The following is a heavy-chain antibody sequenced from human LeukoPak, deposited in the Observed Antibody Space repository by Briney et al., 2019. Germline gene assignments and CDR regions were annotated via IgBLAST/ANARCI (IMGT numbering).Heavy chain of an antibody. CDR1: GFTFSSYS. D-gene: IGHD3-22*01. J-gene: IGHJ4*02. CDR2: ISSSSSYI. CDR3: VSGDSSGYYYFDY. V-gene: IGHV3-21*01. Sequence: PGGSLRLSCAASGFTFSSYSMNWVRQAPGKGLEWVSSISSSSSYIYYADSVKGRFTISRDNAKNTLYLQMNSLRAEDTAVYYCVSGDSSGYYYFDYWGQGTLVTVSS.